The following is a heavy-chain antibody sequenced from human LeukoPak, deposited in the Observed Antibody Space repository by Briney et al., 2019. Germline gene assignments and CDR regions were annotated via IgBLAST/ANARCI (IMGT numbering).Heavy chain of an antibody. J-gene: IGHJ4*02. CDR2: IWYDGSNH. D-gene: IGHD3-9*01. V-gene: IGHV3-33*01. CDR3: ARDGAYDILTGYFDY. CDR1: GFTFSSFG. Sequence: GGSLTLSCSASGFTFSSFGRLWLGQAPGKGLVGWAVIWYDGSNHCCADSVEGRFTMCRVNSKITLYLQMNSLRAEYTAVYDSARDGAYDILTGYFDYWGQGTLVTVSS.